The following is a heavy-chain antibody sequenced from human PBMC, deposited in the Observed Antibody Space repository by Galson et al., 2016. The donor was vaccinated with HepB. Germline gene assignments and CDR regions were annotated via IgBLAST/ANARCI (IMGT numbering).Heavy chain of an antibody. CDR1: GFTFSHFV. CDR2: ISYDGNNK. J-gene: IGHJ4*02. D-gene: IGHD6-19*01. Sequence: SLRLSCAASGFTFSHFVMHWVRQAPGKGLEWVALISYDGNNKYLADSVKGRFTISRDNSGNTLSLHMNDLRPEDTAMYYCARDWDQWLVRGLVYWGQGILVTVSS. CDR3: ARDWDQWLVRGLVY. V-gene: IGHV3-30*14.